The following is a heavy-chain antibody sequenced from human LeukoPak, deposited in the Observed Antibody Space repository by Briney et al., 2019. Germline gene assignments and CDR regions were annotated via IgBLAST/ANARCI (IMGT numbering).Heavy chain of an antibody. D-gene: IGHD1-26*01. V-gene: IGHV4-39*07. CDR3: ARSVVGATGDYYYYMDV. Sequence: PSETLSLTCTVSGGSISSSSYYWGWIRQPPGKGLEWIGSIYYSGSTYYNPSLKSRVTISVDTSKNQFSLKLSSVTAADTAVYYCARSVVGATGDYYYYMDVWGKGTTVTVSS. CDR1: GGSISSSSYY. J-gene: IGHJ6*03. CDR2: IYYSGST.